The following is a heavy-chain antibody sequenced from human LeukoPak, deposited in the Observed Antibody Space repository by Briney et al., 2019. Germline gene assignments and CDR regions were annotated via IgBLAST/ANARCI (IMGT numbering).Heavy chain of an antibody. CDR3: ATNSGSPLPGFDY. J-gene: IGHJ4*02. CDR2: INHSGST. CDR1: GGSFSGYY. Sequence: PSETLSLTCAVYGGSFSGYYWSWIRQPPGKGLEWIGEINHSGSTNCNPSLKSRVTISVDTSKNQFSLKLSSVTAADTAVHYCATNSGSPLPGFDYWGQGTLVTVSS. V-gene: IGHV4-34*01. D-gene: IGHD1-26*01.